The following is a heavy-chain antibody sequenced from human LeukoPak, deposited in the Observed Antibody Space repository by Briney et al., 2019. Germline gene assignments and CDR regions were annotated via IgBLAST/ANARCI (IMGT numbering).Heavy chain of an antibody. V-gene: IGHV1-8*01. CDR1: GYTFTNYD. J-gene: IGHJ5*02. D-gene: IGHD6-13*01. Sequence: ASVKVSCKASGYTFTNYDINWVRQATGQGLEWMGWMNPNSGNTGYAQRFQGRVTITSNTSISTAYMELGSLRSEDTAVYYCARGGASAAARRFDPWGQGTPVTVSS. CDR3: ARGGASAAARRFDP. CDR2: MNPNSGNT.